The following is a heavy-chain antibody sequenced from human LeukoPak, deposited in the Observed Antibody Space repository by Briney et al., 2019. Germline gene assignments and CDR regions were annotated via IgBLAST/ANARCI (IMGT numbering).Heavy chain of an antibody. D-gene: IGHD3-10*01. J-gene: IGHJ4*02. CDR2: INAGNGNT. V-gene: IGHV1-3*01. Sequence: ASVKVSCKASGYTFTSYAMHWVRQAPGQRLEWMGWINAGNGNTKYSQKLQGRVTITRDTSASTAYMELSSLRSEDTAVYYCATGYYGSGSSFDYWGQGTLVTVSS. CDR3: ATGYYGSGSSFDY. CDR1: GYTFTSYA.